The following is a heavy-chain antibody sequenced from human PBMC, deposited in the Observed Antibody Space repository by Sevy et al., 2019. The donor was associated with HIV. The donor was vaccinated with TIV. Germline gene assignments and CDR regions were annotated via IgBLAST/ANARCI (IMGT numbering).Heavy chain of an antibody. Sequence: SETLSLTCTVSGGSISSGAYSWNWIRQPPGKGLEWIGYIFHTGSTYYNPSLKSRVTVSVDRSKNQFSLKMTSVTAADTAVYYCVRDGGTVTTTGYFDYWGQGTLVTVSS. CDR3: VRDGGTVTTTGYFDY. CDR1: GGSISSGAYS. V-gene: IGHV4-30-2*01. CDR2: IFHTGST. J-gene: IGHJ4*02. D-gene: IGHD4-17*01.